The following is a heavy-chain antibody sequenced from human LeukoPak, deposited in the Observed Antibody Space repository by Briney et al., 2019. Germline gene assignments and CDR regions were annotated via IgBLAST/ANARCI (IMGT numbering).Heavy chain of an antibody. CDR1: GFTFSSYE. CDR3: ARAGRLWFGESQRLDV. CDR2: MSSSCSTI. D-gene: IGHD3-10*01. Sequence: GESLRLSCAASGFTFSSYEMNWVRQPPAKGLGLVSYMSSSCSTIYYADSVKGRFTISRDNAKTSLYLQMNSLRAEDTAVYYCARAGRLWFGESQRLDVWGKGTTVTISS. J-gene: IGHJ6*04. V-gene: IGHV3-48*03.